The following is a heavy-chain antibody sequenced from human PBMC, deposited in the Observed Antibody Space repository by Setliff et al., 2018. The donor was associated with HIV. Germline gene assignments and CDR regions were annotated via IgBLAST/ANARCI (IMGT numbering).Heavy chain of an antibody. CDR3: ARDRELLWFGELFFYYFDY. J-gene: IGHJ4*02. V-gene: IGHV1-18*01. CDR1: GYTFTSYG. CDR2: ISAYNGNT. Sequence: ASVKVSCKASGYTFTSYGISWVRQAPGQGLEWMGWISAYNGNTNYAQKLQGGVTMTTDTSTSTAYMELRSLRSDDTAVYYCARDRELLWFGELFFYYFDYWGQGTLVTVSS. D-gene: IGHD3-10*01.